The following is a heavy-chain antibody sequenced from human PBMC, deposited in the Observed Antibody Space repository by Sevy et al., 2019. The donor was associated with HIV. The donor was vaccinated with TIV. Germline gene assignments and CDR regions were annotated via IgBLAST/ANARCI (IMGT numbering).Heavy chain of an antibody. J-gene: IGHJ4*02. Sequence: ASVKVSCKASGGTFSSYAISWVRQAPGQGLEWMGGIIPNFGTANYAQKFQGRVTITADESTSTAYMELSSLRSEDTAVYYCASGGELSSPFDYWGQGTLVTVSS. CDR3: ASGGELSSPFDY. CDR2: IIPNFGTA. V-gene: IGHV1-69*13. CDR1: GGTFSSYA. D-gene: IGHD3-16*02.